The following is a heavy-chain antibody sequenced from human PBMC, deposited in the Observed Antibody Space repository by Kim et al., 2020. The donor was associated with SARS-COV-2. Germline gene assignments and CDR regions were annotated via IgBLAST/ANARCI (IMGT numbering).Heavy chain of an antibody. J-gene: IGHJ2*01. V-gene: IGHV4-39*01. D-gene: IGHD3-10*01. Sequence: SETLSLTCTVSGGSISSSSYYWGWIRQPPGKGLEWIGSIYYSGSTYYNPSLKSRVTISVDTSKNQFSLKLSSVTAADTAVYYCARHLGPLMNGQRNTYYYGSGSYYPYWYFDLWGRGTLVTVSS. CDR3: ARHLGPLMNGQRNTYYYGSGSYYPYWYFDL. CDR1: GGSISSSSYY. CDR2: IYYSGST.